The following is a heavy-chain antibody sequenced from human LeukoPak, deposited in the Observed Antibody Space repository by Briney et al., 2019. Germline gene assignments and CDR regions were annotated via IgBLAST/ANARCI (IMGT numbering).Heavy chain of an antibody. V-gene: IGHV3-7*01. CDR1: GFTFDDYT. Sequence: QPGGSLRLSCAASGFTFDDYTMSWVRPAPGKGLEWVAKMKEDGSDIHYVDSVRGRFSISRDNAKDSLYLQMNSLRVDDTAVYYCARGGAVAGRFDPWGQGTQVTVSS. CDR3: ARGGAVAGRFDP. CDR2: MKEDGSDI. D-gene: IGHD6-19*01. J-gene: IGHJ5*02.